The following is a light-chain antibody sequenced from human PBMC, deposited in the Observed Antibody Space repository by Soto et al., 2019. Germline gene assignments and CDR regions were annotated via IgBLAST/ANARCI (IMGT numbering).Light chain of an antibody. CDR1: QSISSW. CDR3: QQYNSQWT. CDR2: KAS. Sequence: DIQMTQSPSTLSASVGDRVTITCRASQSISSWLAWYQQKPGRAPKLLIYKASSLESGVPSRFSGSGSGTECTLTISSLQPDDFATYYCQQYNSQWTFGQGTTVEFK. V-gene: IGKV1-5*03. J-gene: IGKJ1*01.